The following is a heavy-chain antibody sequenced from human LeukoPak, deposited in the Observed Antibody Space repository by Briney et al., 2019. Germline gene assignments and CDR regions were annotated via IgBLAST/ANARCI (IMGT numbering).Heavy chain of an antibody. CDR3: AREIGMITFRGVIATFGY. CDR1: GGSISSGSYY. D-gene: IGHD3-16*02. V-gene: IGHV4-61*02. J-gene: IGHJ4*02. Sequence: IPSQTLSLTCTVSGGSISSGSYYWSSIRQPAGKGLERIGRIYTSGSTNYNPSLKSRVTISVDTSKNQFSLKLSSVTAADTAVYYCAREIGMITFRGVIATFGYWGQGSLVTVSS. CDR2: IYTSGST.